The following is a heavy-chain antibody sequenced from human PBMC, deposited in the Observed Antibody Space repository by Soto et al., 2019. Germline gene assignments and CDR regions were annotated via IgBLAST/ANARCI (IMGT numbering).Heavy chain of an antibody. CDR3: ARRWGGALDY. V-gene: IGHV4-59*08. Sequence: VQLQESGPGLVKPSETLSPTCTVSGGSMSSYYWSWIRQPPGKGLEWIGYIYYSGSTNYNPSLKSRVTISVDTSKNQFSLKLNSVTAADTAVYYCARRWGGALDYWGQGTLVTVSS. CDR1: GGSMSSYY. CDR2: IYYSGST. J-gene: IGHJ4*02. D-gene: IGHD3-16*01.